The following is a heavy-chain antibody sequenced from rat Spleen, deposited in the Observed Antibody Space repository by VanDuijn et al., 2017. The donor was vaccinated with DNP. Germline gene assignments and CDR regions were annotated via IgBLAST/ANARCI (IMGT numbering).Heavy chain of an antibody. Sequence: EVQLVESGGGLVQPGRSLKLSCAASGFTFSDYNMAWVRQVPKKGLEWVAYISYDGSSTYYRDSVKGRFTISRDNAKSTLYLQMDSLRSEDTATYYCASLNNYNWFAYWGQGTLVTVSS. CDR2: ISYDGSST. J-gene: IGHJ3*01. D-gene: IGHD1-10*01. CDR1: GFTFSDYN. V-gene: IGHV5-7*01. CDR3: ASLNNYNWFAY.